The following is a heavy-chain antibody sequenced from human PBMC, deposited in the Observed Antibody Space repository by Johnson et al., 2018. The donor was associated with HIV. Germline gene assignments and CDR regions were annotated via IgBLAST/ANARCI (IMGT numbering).Heavy chain of an antibody. Sequence: VQLVESGGGVVQPGRSLRLSCAASGFTFSNYGMHWVRQSPGRGLEWVANIKQDGSEKYYVDSVKGRFTISRDNAKNSLYLQINSLRAEDTAVYYCARGIAVSNWVDIWGQGTMVTVSS. CDR2: IKQDGSEK. J-gene: IGHJ3*02. CDR1: GFTFSNYG. V-gene: IGHV3-7*03. D-gene: IGHD6-19*01. CDR3: ARGIAVSNWVDI.